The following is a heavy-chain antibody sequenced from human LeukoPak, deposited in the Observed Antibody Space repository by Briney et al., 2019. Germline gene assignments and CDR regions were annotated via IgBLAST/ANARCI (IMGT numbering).Heavy chain of an antibody. D-gene: IGHD6-13*01. CDR3: ATESIAAAGTGGFDY. V-gene: IGHV4-38-2*02. Sequence: SETLSLTCTVSGYSISSGYYWGWIRQPPGKGLEWIGSIYHSGSTYYNPSLKSRVTISVDTSKNQFSLKLSSVTAADTAVYYCATESIAAAGTGGFDYWGQGTLVTVSS. J-gene: IGHJ4*02. CDR1: GYSISSGYY. CDR2: IYHSGST.